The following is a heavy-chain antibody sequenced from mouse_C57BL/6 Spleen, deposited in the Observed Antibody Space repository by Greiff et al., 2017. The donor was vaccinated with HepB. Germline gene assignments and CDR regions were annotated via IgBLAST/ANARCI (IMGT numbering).Heavy chain of an antibody. CDR1: GYSITSGYY. V-gene: IGHV3-6*01. Sequence: VQLQQSGPGLVKPSQSLSLTCSVPGYSITSGYYWNWIRQSPGNKLEWMGYISYDGSNNYNPSLKNRISITRDTSKNQFFLKLNSVTTEDTATYYCATSGYYGSIGGYWGQGTTLTVSS. J-gene: IGHJ2*01. CDR3: ATSGYYGSIGGY. D-gene: IGHD1-1*01. CDR2: ISYDGSN.